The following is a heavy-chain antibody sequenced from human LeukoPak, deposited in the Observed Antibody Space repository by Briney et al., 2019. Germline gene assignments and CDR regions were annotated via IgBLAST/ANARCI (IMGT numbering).Heavy chain of an antibody. CDR2: ISSSSSYI. Sequence: GGSLRLSCAASGFTFSSYAMSWVRQAPGKGLEWVSSISSSSSYIYYADSVKGRFTISRDNAKNSLYLQMNSLRAEDTAVYYCVRDHSGSYTYYYYYGMDVWGQGTTVTVSS. J-gene: IGHJ6*02. V-gene: IGHV3-21*01. D-gene: IGHD1-26*01. CDR1: GFTFSSYA. CDR3: VRDHSGSYTYYYYYGMDV.